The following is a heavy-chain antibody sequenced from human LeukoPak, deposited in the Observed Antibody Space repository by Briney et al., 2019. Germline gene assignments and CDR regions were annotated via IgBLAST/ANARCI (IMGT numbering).Heavy chain of an antibody. Sequence: PGGSLRLSCAASGFTFSSYSLNWVRQTPGKGLEWVSYILGTTNIKYADSVKGRFTISRDNAKSSLYLQMNSLRDEDTAVYYCARVDWGSFAFDIWGQGTMVTVSS. CDR1: GFTFSSYS. J-gene: IGHJ3*02. CDR3: ARVDWGSFAFDI. V-gene: IGHV3-48*02. D-gene: IGHD7-27*01. CDR2: ILGTTNI.